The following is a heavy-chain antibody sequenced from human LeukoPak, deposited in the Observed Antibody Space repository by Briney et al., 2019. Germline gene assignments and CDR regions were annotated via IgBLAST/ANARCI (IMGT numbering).Heavy chain of an antibody. CDR1: GGSISSSSYY. D-gene: IGHD3-9*01. CDR3: ARDQSRYDILTGAFDI. J-gene: IGHJ3*02. CDR2: IYYSGST. V-gene: IGHV4-39*02. Sequence: SETLSLTCTVSGGSISSSSYYWGWIRQPPGKGLEWIGFIYYSGSTYYNPSLKSRVTTSVDTSKNQFSLKLSSVTAADTAVYYCARDQSRYDILTGAFDIWGQGTMVTVSS.